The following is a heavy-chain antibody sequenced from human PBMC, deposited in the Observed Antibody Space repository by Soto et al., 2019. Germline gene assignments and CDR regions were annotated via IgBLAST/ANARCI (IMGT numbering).Heavy chain of an antibody. CDR1: GDSISGTNW. CDR3: ARYSAASGPYYFDY. D-gene: IGHD5-18*01. J-gene: IGHJ4*02. V-gene: IGHV4-4*02. Sequence: QVQLQESGPGLVQPSGTLSLTCAVSGDSISGTNWWSWVRQPPGKGLQWIGEIHHSGSTNYNPSLNTRATIXVXRXXNQFSLNLNSVTAADTAVYFCARYSAASGPYYFDYWGQGALVTVSS. CDR2: IHHSGST.